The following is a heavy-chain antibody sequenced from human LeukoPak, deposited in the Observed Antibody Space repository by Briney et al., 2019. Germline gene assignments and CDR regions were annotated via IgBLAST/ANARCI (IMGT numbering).Heavy chain of an antibody. CDR3: ARDKGAYCGGDCYFGFDY. J-gene: IGHJ4*02. D-gene: IGHD2-21*02. Sequence: GGSLRLSCAASGSTFSSYSMNWVRQAPGKGLEWVSSISSSSSYIYYADSVKGRFTISRDNAKNSLYLQMNSLRAEDTAVYYCARDKGAYCGGDCYFGFDYWGQGTLVTVSS. CDR2: ISSSSSYI. V-gene: IGHV3-21*01. CDR1: GSTFSSYS.